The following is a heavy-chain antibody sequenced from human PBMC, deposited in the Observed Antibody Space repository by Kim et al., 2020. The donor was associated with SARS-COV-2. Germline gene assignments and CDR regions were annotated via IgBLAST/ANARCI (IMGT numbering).Heavy chain of an antibody. CDR3: SSRLDSRVDY. CDR1: GFTFSNYW. V-gene: IGHV3-74*01. CDR2: IYPDGSGP. Sequence: GGSLRLSCAASGFTFSNYWMHWVRQAPGQGLVWVSRIYPDGSGPSYADSVKGRFTISRDNAENMLYLQMNSLRVEDTAVYYCSSRLDSRVDYWGQRTLVTVSP. J-gene: IGHJ4*02. D-gene: IGHD1-1*01.